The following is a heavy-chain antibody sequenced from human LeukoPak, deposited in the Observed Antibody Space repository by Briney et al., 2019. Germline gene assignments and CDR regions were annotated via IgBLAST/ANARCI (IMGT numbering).Heavy chain of an antibody. CDR1: GFTFTDYY. D-gene: IGHD5-24*01. CDR3: ARARDGHNIDY. V-gene: IGHV3-11*03. CDR2: FSSRSNYT. Sequence: SGGSLRLSCAASGFTFTDYYMTWIRQAPGKGLEWVSYFSSRSNYTNYADSVKGRFTISRDNAKNSVYLQMKSLRAEDTALYYCARARDGHNIDYWGQGTLVTVSS. J-gene: IGHJ4*02.